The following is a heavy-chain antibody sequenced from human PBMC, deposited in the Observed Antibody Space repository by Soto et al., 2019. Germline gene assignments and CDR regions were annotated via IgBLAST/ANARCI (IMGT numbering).Heavy chain of an antibody. D-gene: IGHD2-21*02. J-gene: IGHJ4*02. CDR1: GFTFSKYG. CDR3: ARCGADCSLDY. CDR2: IWYDGSNK. Sequence: VQLVESGGGVVQPGRSLRLSCAAYGFTFSKYGIHWVRQAPGKGLEWVALIWYDGSNKYYADSVKGRFTVSRDNSKDTVHLQMNSLRAEDTGVYYCARCGADCSLDYWGQGILVTVSS. V-gene: IGHV3-33*01.